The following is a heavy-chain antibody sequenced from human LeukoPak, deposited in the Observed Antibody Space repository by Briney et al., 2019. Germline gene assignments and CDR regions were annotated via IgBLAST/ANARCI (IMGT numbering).Heavy chain of an antibody. CDR3: ARDVGVADYYFDY. CDR2: INTRGGST. D-gene: IGHD6-19*01. CDR1: GGTFSSYA. V-gene: IGHV1-46*01. J-gene: IGHJ4*02. Sequence: GASVKVSCKASGGTFSSYAISWVRQAPGQGLEWMGIINTRGGSTSYAQKFQGRVTMTRDTSTSTVYMELSSLRSEDTAVYYCARDVGVADYYFDYWGQGTLVTVSS.